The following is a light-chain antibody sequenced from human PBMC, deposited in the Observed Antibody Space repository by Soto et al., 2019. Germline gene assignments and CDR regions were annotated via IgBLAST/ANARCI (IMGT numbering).Light chain of an antibody. CDR1: SSDVGGYNY. CDR2: DVS. Sequence: QSALTQPRSVSGSPGQSVTISCTGTSSDVGGYNYVSWYQQHPGKAPKLMIYDVSKRPSGVPDRFSGSKSGNTASLTISGXXXEDEADYYCCSYAGSYPVVFGGGTKLTVL. V-gene: IGLV2-11*01. J-gene: IGLJ2*01. CDR3: CSYAGSYPVV.